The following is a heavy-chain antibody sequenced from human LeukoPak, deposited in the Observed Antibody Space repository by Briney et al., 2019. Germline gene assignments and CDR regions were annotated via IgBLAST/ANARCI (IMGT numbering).Heavy chain of an antibody. D-gene: IGHD2-8*02. CDR2: IDYSGST. J-gene: IGHJ3*02. CDR3: ARVVALVDSSPLEGGAFDI. V-gene: IGHV4-39*07. Sequence: SETLSLTCTVSGGSISNSNYFWAWIRQPPGKGLEWIGSIDYSGSTYYNPSLKSRVTVSIDTSNNQFSLKLTSVTAADTAVHYCARVVALVDSSPLEGGAFDIWGQGTMVTVSS. CDR1: GGSISNSNYF.